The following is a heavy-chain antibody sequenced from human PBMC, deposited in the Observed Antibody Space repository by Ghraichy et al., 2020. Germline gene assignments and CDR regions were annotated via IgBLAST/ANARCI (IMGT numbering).Heavy chain of an antibody. D-gene: IGHD3-22*01. J-gene: IGHJ4*02. CDR3: ASEFDSSGYYFDY. CDR1: GGTFSSYA. CDR2: IIPIFGTA. Sequence: SVKVSCKASGGTFSSYAISWVRQAPGQGLEWMGGIIPIFGTANYAQKFQGRVTITADESTSTAYMELSSLRSEDTAVYYCASEFDSSGYYFDYWGQGTLVTVSS. V-gene: IGHV1-69*13.